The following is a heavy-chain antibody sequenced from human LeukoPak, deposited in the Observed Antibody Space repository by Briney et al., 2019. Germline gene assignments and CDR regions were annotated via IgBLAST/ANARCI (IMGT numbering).Heavy chain of an antibody. D-gene: IGHD1-26*01. CDR1: GFTFSDYE. CDR3: ARGAPWVIDY. Sequence: GGSLRLSCAASGFTFSDYEVNWVRQAPGKGVEWVAYISTSGSTTHYADSVKGRFTISRDNAKNSLFLQMNSLRAEDTAVYYCARGAPWVIDYWGQGTLVTVSS. V-gene: IGHV3-48*03. CDR2: ISTSGSTT. J-gene: IGHJ4*02.